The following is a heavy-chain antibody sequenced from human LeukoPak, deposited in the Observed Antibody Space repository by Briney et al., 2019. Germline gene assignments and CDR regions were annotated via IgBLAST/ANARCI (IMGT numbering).Heavy chain of an antibody. V-gene: IGHV1-24*01. D-gene: IGHD6-19*01. CDR3: AISGYSGWIGH. CDR1: GYTLTELS. Sequence: ASVKVSCKVSGYTLTELSMHWVRQAPGKGLEWMGGFDPEDGETIYAQKLQGRVTMTTDTSTSTAYMELRSLRSDDTAVYYCAISGYSGWIGHWGQGTLVTVSS. J-gene: IGHJ4*02. CDR2: FDPEDGET.